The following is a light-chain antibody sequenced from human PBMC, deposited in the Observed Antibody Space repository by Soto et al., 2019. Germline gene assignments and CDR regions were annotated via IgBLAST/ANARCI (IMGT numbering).Light chain of an antibody. Sequence: QSVLTQPPSSSATPGQTVTISCSGSRSNIGSGPVNWYQQLPGTAPKLLIYSDSQRPSGVPDRFSGSKYGTSASLAIRGLQSEAEADYYCAAWDNSLSVWLFGGGTKLTVL. V-gene: IGLV1-44*01. J-gene: IGLJ3*02. CDR1: RSNIGSGP. CDR3: AAWDNSLSVWL. CDR2: SDS.